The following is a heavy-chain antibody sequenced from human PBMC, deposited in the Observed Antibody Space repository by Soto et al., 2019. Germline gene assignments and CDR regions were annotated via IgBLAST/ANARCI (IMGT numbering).Heavy chain of an antibody. Sequence: QVQLVQSGAEVKKPGASVKVSCKASGYTFTSYGISWVRQAPGQGLEWMGWISAYNGNTNYAQKLQGRVTMTTDTSTSTAYMELRSLRSDDTAVYYCARDLRFLEWLPRSSYYYYGMDFWGQGTTVTVSS. CDR2: ISAYNGNT. J-gene: IGHJ6*02. CDR1: GYTFTSYG. D-gene: IGHD3-3*01. V-gene: IGHV1-18*01. CDR3: ARDLRFLEWLPRSSYYYYGMDF.